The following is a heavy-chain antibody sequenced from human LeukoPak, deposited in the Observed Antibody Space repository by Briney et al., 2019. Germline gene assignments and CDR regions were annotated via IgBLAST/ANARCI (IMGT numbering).Heavy chain of an antibody. CDR1: GFTFSSYA. CDR3: ARGESLVTTIDY. Sequence: GGSLRLSCAASGFTFSSYAMSWVRQAPGKGLEWVAVISYDGSNKYYADSVKGRFTISRDNSKNTLYLQMNSLRAEDTAVYYCARGESLVTTIDYWGQGTLVTVSS. J-gene: IGHJ4*02. D-gene: IGHD5-12*01. V-gene: IGHV3-30-3*01. CDR2: ISYDGSNK.